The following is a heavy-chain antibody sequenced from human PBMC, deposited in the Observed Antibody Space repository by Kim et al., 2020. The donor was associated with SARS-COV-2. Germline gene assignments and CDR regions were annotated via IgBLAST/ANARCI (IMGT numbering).Heavy chain of an antibody. CDR3: ARDAPHDGGNSGIGY. CDR1: GFTFSSYA. J-gene: IGHJ4*02. D-gene: IGHD2-21*02. V-gene: IGHV3-30-3*01. CDR2: ISYDGSNK. Sequence: GGSLRLSCAASGFTFSSYAMHWVRQAPGKGLEWVAVISYDGSNKYYADSVKGRFTISRDNSKNTLYLQMNSLRAEDTAVYYCARDAPHDGGNSGIGYWGQGTLVTVSS.